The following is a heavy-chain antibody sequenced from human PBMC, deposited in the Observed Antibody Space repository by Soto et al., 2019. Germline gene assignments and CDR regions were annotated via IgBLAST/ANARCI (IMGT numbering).Heavy chain of an antibody. CDR3: ASPGGPTVGSMGGYYYYMDV. V-gene: IGHV4-39*01. Sequence: SETLSLTCTVSGGSISSSSYYWGWIRQPPGKGLEWIGSIYYSGSTYYNPSLKSPVTISVDTSKNQFSLKLGPVTAADTAVYYCASPGGPTVGSMGGYYYYMDVWGKGTTVTVSS. CDR2: IYYSGST. D-gene: IGHD3-16*01. CDR1: GGSISSSSYY. J-gene: IGHJ6*03.